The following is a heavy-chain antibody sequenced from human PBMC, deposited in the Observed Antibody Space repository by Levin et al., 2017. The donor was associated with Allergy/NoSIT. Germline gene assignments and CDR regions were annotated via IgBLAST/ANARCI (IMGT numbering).Heavy chain of an antibody. D-gene: IGHD5-18*01. J-gene: IGHJ4*02. Sequence: PSETLSLTCTVSGGSISSGGYYWSWIRQHPGKGLEWIGYIYYSGSTYYNPSLKSRVTISVDTSKNQFSLKLSSVTAADTAVYYCARVDTAMVTMIDYWGQGTLVTVSS. CDR2: IYYSGST. CDR1: GGSISSGGYY. CDR3: ARVDTAMVTMIDY. V-gene: IGHV4-31*03.